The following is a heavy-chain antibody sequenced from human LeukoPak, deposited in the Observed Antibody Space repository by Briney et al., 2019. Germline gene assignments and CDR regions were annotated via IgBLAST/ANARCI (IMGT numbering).Heavy chain of an antibody. J-gene: IGHJ4*02. V-gene: IGHV4-61*02. D-gene: IGHD2-21*02. CDR1: GDSMSSGTYY. CDR3: ARVTQATLSIDY. CDR2: IYTRIYTTGTT. Sequence: SQTLSLTCTVSGDSMSSGTYYWSWIRQPAGKGLEWIGRIYTRIYTTGTTSYNPSLKSRVTISVDTSKNQFSLKLNSVTAADTAVYCCARVTQATLSIDYWGQGTLVTVSS.